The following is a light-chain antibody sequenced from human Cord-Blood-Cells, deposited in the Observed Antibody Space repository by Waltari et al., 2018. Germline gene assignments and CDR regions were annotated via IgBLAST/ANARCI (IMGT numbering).Light chain of an antibody. J-gene: IGLJ1*01. Sequence: QSALTQPPSASGSPGQSVTISCTGTSSDVGGYNYVSWYQQHPGKAPKVMIYEVSKRPSGFPDRFSGSKSGDTASLTVSGLQAEDEADYYCSSYAGSNNYVFGTGTKVTVL. V-gene: IGLV2-8*01. CDR3: SSYAGSNNYV. CDR1: SSDVGGYNY. CDR2: EVS.